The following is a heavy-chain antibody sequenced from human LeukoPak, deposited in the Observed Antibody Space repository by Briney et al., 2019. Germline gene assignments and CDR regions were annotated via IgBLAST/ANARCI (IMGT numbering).Heavy chain of an antibody. CDR3: ARGRAGIAAAGFGY. CDR1: GFTFSMSS. Sequence: QPGGSLRLSCATSGFTFSMSSMHWVRLAPGKGLEWLAGISFDGANKFSGDSVKGRFSISRDNSKNTLYLQMNSLGLDDTAVYFCARGRAGIAAAGFGYWGQGTLVTVSS. J-gene: IGHJ4*02. D-gene: IGHD6-13*01. CDR2: ISFDGANK. V-gene: IGHV3-30*04.